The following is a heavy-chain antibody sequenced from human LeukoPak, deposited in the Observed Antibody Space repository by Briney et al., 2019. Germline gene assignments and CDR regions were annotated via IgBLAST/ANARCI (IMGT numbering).Heavy chain of an antibody. Sequence: ASVKVSCKASGYTFTSYYMHWVGQAPGQGLEWMGIINPSGGSTSDAQKFQGRVTMTRDMSTSTVYMELSNLRAEDTAVYYCARDGLGPGRYYYYYYMDVWGKGTTVTVSS. D-gene: IGHD5/OR15-5a*01. CDR3: ARDGLGPGRYYYYYYMDV. V-gene: IGHV1-46*01. J-gene: IGHJ6*03. CDR1: GYTFTSYY. CDR2: INPSGGST.